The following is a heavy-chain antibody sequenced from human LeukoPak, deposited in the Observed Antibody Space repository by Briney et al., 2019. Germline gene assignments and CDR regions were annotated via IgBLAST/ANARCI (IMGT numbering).Heavy chain of an antibody. V-gene: IGHV4-4*07. CDR2: IYTSGST. D-gene: IGHD3-10*01. CDR3: ARGYFVVRGVTTFDY. J-gene: IGHJ4*02. Sequence: SETLSLTCTVSGGSISSYYWSWIRQPAGKGLEWIGRIYTSGSTNYNPSLKSRVTMSVDTSKNQFSLKLSSVTAADTAVYYCARGYFVVRGVTTFDYWGQGTLVTVSS. CDR1: GGSISSYY.